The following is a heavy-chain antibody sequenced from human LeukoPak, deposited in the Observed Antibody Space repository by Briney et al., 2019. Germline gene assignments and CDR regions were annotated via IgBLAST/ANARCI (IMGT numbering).Heavy chain of an antibody. CDR2: IYENGGTT. J-gene: IGHJ4*02. V-gene: IGHV3-23*01. CDR3: VRYFTAVAPTLRLDY. D-gene: IGHD6-19*01. Sequence: GGSLRLSCVGSGFTFRSHAMSWVRQAPEKGLEFVSGIYENGGTTYYADSVKGRFSISRDNSKNTLYLQMDSLRGEDTAVYHCVRYFTAVAPTLRLDYWGQGTLVTVSS. CDR1: GFTFRSHA.